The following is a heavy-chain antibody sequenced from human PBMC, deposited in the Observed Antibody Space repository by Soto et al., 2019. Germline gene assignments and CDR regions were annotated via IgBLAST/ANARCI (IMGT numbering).Heavy chain of an antibody. CDR2: ISDDGVSK. CDR1: GFPFINYG. J-gene: IGHJ4*02. D-gene: IGHD3-10*01. CDR3: ARAYYFGSGTSYTLYY. V-gene: IGHV3-30*03. Sequence: GGSLRLSCAASGFPFINYGMHWVRQAPGKGLEWVAVISDDGVSKYYADSVQGRFTISRDNSESAVFLQMNSLRPDDTALYFCARAYYFGSGTSYTLYYWGQGTQVTVSS.